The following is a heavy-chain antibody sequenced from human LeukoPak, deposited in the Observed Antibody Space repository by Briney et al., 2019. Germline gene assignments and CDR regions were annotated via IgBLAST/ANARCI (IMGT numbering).Heavy chain of an antibody. J-gene: IGHJ4*02. Sequence: GGSLRLSCAVSGFNFNSYAMTWVRQAPGKGLEWLSSMSSGGTYIYYADSVRGRFTISRDNTKNSLYLLMNDLRVEDTALYYCARDRPTGASRVFVIQWGQGTPVTVSS. CDR1: GFNFNSYA. CDR2: MSSGGTYI. V-gene: IGHV3-21*06. D-gene: IGHD5-18*01. CDR3: ARDRPTGASRVFVIQ.